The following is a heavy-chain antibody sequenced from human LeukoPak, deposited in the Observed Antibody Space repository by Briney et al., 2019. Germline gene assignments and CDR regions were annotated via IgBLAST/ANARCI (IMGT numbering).Heavy chain of an antibody. CDR3: ARGTLLWFGGTAWFDP. V-gene: IGHV4-59*01. CDR2: IYYSRST. Sequence: PSETLSLTCTVSGGSISSYYWSWIRQPPGKGLEWIGYIYYSRSTNYNPSLKSRVTISVDTSKNQFSLKLSSVTAADTAVYYCARGTLLWFGGTAWFDPWGQGTLVSVS. D-gene: IGHD3-10*01. J-gene: IGHJ5*02. CDR1: GGSISSYY.